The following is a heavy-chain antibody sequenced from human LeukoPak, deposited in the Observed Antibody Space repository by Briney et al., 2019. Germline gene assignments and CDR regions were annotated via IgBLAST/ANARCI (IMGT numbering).Heavy chain of an antibody. D-gene: IGHD6-6*01. CDR2: INPSGGST. J-gene: IGHJ6*03. CDR3: ARDCEQLVPGYYMDV. CDR1: GYTFTSNS. V-gene: IGHV1-46*04. Sequence: ASVKVSCKASGYTFTSNSMHWVRQAPGQGLEWMGIINPSGGSTSYAQKLQGRATLTRDMSTSTVFLELSSLTSEGTAVYYCARDCEQLVPGYYMDVWGKGTTVTVSS.